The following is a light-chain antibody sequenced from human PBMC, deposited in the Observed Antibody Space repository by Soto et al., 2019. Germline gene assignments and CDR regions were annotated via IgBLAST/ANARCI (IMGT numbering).Light chain of an antibody. J-gene: IGKJ5*01. V-gene: IGKV1-9*01. CDR2: SAS. CDR3: QQLNNYPIT. Sequence: DIQLTQSPSFLSASVGDRVTITCRASQGISSSLAWYQQKPGQAPKLLIYSASSLQGGVPSRFSGSGSGTEFTLTISSLQPEDFSTYYCQQLNNYPITFGQGTQLEIK. CDR1: QGISSS.